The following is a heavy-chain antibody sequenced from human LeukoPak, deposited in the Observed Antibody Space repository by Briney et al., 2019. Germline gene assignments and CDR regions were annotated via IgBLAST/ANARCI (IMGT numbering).Heavy chain of an antibody. CDR1: GGSISSYY. CDR3: ARMSGYENAFDI. CDR2: IYYSGST. V-gene: IGHV4-59*01. Sequence: SKTLSLTCTVSGGSISSYYWSWIRQPPGKGLEWIGYIYYSGSTNYNPSLKSRVTISVDTSKNQFFLKLSSVTAADTAVYYCARMSGYENAFDIWGQGTMVTVSS. D-gene: IGHD5-12*01. J-gene: IGHJ3*02.